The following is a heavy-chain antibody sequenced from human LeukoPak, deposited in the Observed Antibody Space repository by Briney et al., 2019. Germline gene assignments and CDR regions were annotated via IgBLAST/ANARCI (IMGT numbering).Heavy chain of an antibody. CDR1: GGAFSSYA. CDR2: IIPIFGTA. CDR3: ARGFLEWLLYRNWFDP. D-gene: IGHD3-3*01. V-gene: IGHV1-69*13. Sequence: ASVKVSCKASGGAFSSYAISWLRQAPGQGLEWMGGIIPIFGTANYAQKFQGRVTITADESTSTAYMELSSLRSEDTAVYYCARGFLEWLLYRNWFDPWGQGTLVTVSS. J-gene: IGHJ5*02.